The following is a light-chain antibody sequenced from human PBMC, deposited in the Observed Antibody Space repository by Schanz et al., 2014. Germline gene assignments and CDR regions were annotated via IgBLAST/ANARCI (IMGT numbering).Light chain of an antibody. J-gene: IGKJ1*01. CDR2: DAS. CDR3: QQRRDWPQT. Sequence: EIVLTQSPATLSVSPGERVTLSCRASQSVSSNLAWYQQKPGQAPRLLISDASDRATGIPARFSGSGSGTDFTLTISSLEPEDFAVYYCQQRRDWPQTFGQGTKVEI. V-gene: IGKV3-11*01. CDR1: QSVSSN.